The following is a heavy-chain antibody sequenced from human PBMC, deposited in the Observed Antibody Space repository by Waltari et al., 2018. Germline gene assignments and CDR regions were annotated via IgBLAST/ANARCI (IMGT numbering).Heavy chain of an antibody. CDR2: ISSSSSYI. J-gene: IGHJ4*02. V-gene: IGHV3-21*01. Sequence: EVQLVESGGGLVKPGGSLRLSCAASGFTFSSYSMNWVRQAPGKGLEWVSSISSSSSYIYYADSVKGRFTISRDNAKNSLYLQMNSLRAEDTVVYYCAMVVAHSFDYWGQGTLVTVSS. CDR1: GFTFSSYS. D-gene: IGHD2-21*01. CDR3: AMVVAHSFDY.